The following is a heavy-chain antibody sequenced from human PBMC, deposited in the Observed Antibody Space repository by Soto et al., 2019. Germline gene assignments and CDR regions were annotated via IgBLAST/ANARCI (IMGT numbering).Heavy chain of an antibody. J-gene: IGHJ1*01. CDR2: ISSNGGRT. V-gene: IGHV3-23*01. D-gene: IGHD1-7*01. CDR3: AKYSELPYEAYLQQ. CDR1: GFTFSVDA. Sequence: GGSLRLSCAASGFTFSVDAMSGVRQAPGKGLEWVSAISSNGGRTFYADSLRGRFTISRDNSKSALYLQMNNLRAEDTAIYYCAKYSELPYEAYLQQWGQGTLVTVSS.